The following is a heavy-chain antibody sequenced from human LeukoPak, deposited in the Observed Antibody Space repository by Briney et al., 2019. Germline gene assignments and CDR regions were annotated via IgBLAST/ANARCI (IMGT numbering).Heavy chain of an antibody. Sequence: GGSLRLSCADSGFTFISNATSWGPHAPGKGLECVSSITAGGDTFYADSVKGRFTIPRDNSKNTLFLQMNSLRAEDTAVYYCARDDALGDNALDIWGQGTMVTVSS. J-gene: IGHJ3*02. D-gene: IGHD3-16*01. CDR2: ITAGGDT. CDR1: GFTFISNA. CDR3: ARDDALGDNALDI. V-gene: IGHV3-23*01.